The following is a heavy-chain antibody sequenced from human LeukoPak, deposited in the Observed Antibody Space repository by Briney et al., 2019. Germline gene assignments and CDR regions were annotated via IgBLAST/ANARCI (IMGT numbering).Heavy chain of an antibody. CDR1: GFTVSSNY. J-gene: IGHJ4*02. CDR2: IYTGGTI. CDR3: ARDGNKGSSYDY. V-gene: IGHV3-53*01. D-gene: IGHD6-6*01. Sequence: GGSLRLSCAASGFTVSSNYMSWVRQAPGKGLEWVSIIYTGGTIYYADSVKGRFTISRDISKNMLYLQMNSLRAEDTAVYYCARDGNKGSSYDYWGQGTLVTVSS.